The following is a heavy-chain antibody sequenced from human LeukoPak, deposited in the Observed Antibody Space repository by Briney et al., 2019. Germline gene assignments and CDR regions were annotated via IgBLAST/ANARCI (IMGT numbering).Heavy chain of an antibody. D-gene: IGHD2-2*01. Sequence: GESLKISCKGSGYRFTSYWIGWVRQMPGKGLEWMGIIYPGDSDTRYSPSFQGQVTISADKSISTAYLQWSSLKASDTAMYYCARHLRYCSSTSCYPHAFDIWGQGTMVTVSS. CDR2: IYPGDSDT. J-gene: IGHJ3*02. V-gene: IGHV5-51*01. CDR3: ARHLRYCSSTSCYPHAFDI. CDR1: GYRFTSYW.